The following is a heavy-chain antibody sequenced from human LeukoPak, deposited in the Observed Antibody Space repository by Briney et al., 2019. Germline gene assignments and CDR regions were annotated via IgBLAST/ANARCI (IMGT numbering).Heavy chain of an antibody. D-gene: IGHD5-24*01. J-gene: IGHJ4*02. Sequence: PGRSLRLSCAVSGFTVSNYVMSWVRQAPREWLEWVSSMIGRGGSTYYADCVKGRFTISRDSSKNTLYLQMNSLRDEDTAVYYCAKDDRDGVRCFDYWGQGNLVTVSS. CDR2: MIGRGGST. CDR3: AKDDRDGVRCFDY. V-gene: IGHV3-23*01. CDR1: GFTVSNYV.